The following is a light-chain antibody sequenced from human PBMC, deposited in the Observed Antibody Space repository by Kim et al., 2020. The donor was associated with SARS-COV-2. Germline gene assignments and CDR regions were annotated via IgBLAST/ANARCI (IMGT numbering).Light chain of an antibody. CDR1: QSVSNNH. V-gene: IGKV3-20*01. CDR2: GAL. J-gene: IGKJ2*01. CDR3: QQYGSSLVT. Sequence: LYPGERATLSCRASQSVSNNHLAWYQQKPGQAPRLLIYGALFRATGIPDRFRGSGSGTDFTLTISRLEPEDFAVYYCQQYGSSLVTFGQGTKLEI.